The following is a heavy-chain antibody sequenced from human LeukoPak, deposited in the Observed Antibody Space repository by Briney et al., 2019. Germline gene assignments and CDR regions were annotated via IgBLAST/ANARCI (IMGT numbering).Heavy chain of an antibody. D-gene: IGHD2-15*01. CDR2: IYYSGNT. CDR3: ARDVGFCSGGSCYPYNWFDP. V-gene: IGHV4-31*03. CDR1: GGSITNDNYF. J-gene: IGHJ5*02. Sequence: SETLSLTCTVSGGSITNDNYFWSWIPPYPGKGLEWIVYIYYSGNTYYNPSLKRRVTMSVGTSKNQFSLKLTSMTAADTAVYHCARDVGFCSGGSCYPYNWFDPWGQGTLVTVSS.